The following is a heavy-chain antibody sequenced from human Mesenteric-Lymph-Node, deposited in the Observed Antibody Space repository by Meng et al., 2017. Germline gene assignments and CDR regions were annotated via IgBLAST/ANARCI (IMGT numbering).Heavy chain of an antibody. V-gene: IGHV4-61*01. CDR1: GGSVSSGSYY. Sequence: SETLSLTCTVSGGSVSSGSYYWTWIRQPPGKGLEWTGYIHYSGSTNYNPSLKCRVTISVDMSKNQFSLNLSAVTAADTAIYYCASWVGATKFDYWGQGTLVTVSS. D-gene: IGHD1-26*01. J-gene: IGHJ4*02. CDR2: IHYSGST. CDR3: ASWVGATKFDY.